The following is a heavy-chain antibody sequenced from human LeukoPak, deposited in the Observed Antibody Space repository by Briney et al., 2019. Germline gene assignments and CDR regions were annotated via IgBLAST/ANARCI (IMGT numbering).Heavy chain of an antibody. J-gene: IGHJ4*02. CDR1: GFTFSSYS. D-gene: IGHD3-16*01. V-gene: IGHV3-23*01. CDR2: IRGDGNT. Sequence: GGSLRLSCAASGFTFSSYSMSWVRQTPRKGLVWVSEIRGDGNTYYADSVKGRFAISRDNSKNTLFLQMHSLRVEDTAIYYCARLVGVSPLDFWGRGTLVTVSS. CDR3: ARLVGVSPLDF.